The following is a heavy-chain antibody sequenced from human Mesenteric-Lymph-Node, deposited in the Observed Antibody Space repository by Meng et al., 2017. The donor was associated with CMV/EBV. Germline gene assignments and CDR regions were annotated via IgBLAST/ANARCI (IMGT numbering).Heavy chain of an antibody. D-gene: IGHD6-13*01. V-gene: IGHV1-18*01. CDR3: ARTGGYSSSWVGY. CDR1: GYTFTHYG. CDR2: FSLYNGNT. Sequence: ASVKVSCKASGYTFTHYGISWLRQAPGQGLEWMGWFSLYNGNTNYAQKFQDRVTLTTDTSTDTAYMELRSLRSDDTAVYYCARTGGYSSSWVGYWGQGTLVTVSS. J-gene: IGHJ4*02.